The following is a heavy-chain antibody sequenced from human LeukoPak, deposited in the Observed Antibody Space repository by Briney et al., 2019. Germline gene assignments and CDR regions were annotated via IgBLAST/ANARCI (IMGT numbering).Heavy chain of an antibody. CDR3: ARDTYYDFWSGYPLDAFDI. Sequence: GASVKVSCKASGYTFTSYGISWVRQAPGQGLEWMGWISAYNGNTNYAQKLQGRVTMTTDTSTSTAYMELRSLRSDDTAVYYCARDTYYDFWSGYPLDAFDIWGQGTMVTVSS. CDR1: GYTFTSYG. V-gene: IGHV1-18*01. CDR2: ISAYNGNT. J-gene: IGHJ3*02. D-gene: IGHD3-3*01.